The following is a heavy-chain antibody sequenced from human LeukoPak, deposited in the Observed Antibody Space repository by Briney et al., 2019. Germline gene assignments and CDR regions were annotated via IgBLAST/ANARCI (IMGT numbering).Heavy chain of an antibody. J-gene: IGHJ6*03. Sequence: ASVKVSCKASGGTFSSYAISWVRQAPGQGLEWMGGIIPIFGTANYAQKFQGRVTITTDESTSTAYMELSSLRSEDTAVYYCARDSIAAAGAPNSYYYYYMDVWGKGTTVTVSS. CDR3: ARDSIAAAGAPNSYYYYYMDV. D-gene: IGHD6-13*01. V-gene: IGHV1-69*05. CDR2: IIPIFGTA. CDR1: GGTFSSYA.